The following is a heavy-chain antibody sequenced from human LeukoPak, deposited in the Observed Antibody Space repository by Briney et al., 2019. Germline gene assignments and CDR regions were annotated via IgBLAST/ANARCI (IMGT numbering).Heavy chain of an antibody. J-gene: IGHJ6*04. Sequence: ASVKVSCKASGYTFTGYYMHWVRQAPGQGLEWMGWINPNSGGTNYARKFQGRVTMTRDMSTSTVYMELSSLRSEDTAVYYCARDPPYYYDSSGLNVWGKGTTVTVSS. CDR2: INPNSGGT. D-gene: IGHD3-22*01. CDR3: ARDPPYYYDSSGLNV. CDR1: GYTFTGYY. V-gene: IGHV1-2*02.